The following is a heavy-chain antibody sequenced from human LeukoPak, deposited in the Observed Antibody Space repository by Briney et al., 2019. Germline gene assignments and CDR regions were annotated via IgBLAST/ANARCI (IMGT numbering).Heavy chain of an antibody. CDR2: IILIFGTA. V-gene: IGHV1-69*05. CDR3: ARVCRDGYLMDY. D-gene: IGHD5-24*01. Sequence: ASVKVSCKASGGTFSSYAISWVRQAPGQGLEWMGGIILIFGTANYAQKFQGRVTITTDESTSTAYMELSSLRSEDTAVYCCARVCRDGYLMDYWGQGTLVTVSS. J-gene: IGHJ4*02. CDR1: GGTFSSYA.